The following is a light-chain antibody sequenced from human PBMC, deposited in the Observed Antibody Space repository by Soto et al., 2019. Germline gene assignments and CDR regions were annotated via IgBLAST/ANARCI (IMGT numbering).Light chain of an antibody. J-gene: IGLJ3*02. V-gene: IGLV1-51*01. CDR2: NDD. Sequence: QSVLTQPPSVSAAPGQKVTISCSGSSSNIETNPVSWYRHLPGTVPKLLIHNDDKRPSGIPDRFSGSKSGTSATLGITGLQTGDEADYYCGTWDASLSAGVFGGGPKVTVL. CDR1: SSNIETNP. CDR3: GTWDASLSAGV.